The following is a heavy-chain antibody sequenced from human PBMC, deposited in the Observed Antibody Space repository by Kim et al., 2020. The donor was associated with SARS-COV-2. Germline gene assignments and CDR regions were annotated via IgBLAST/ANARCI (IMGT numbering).Heavy chain of an antibody. D-gene: IGHD3-10*01. Sequence: ASVKVSCKASGYTFTSYDINWVRQATGQGLEWMGWMNPNSGNTGYAQKFQGRVTMTRNTSISTAYMELSSLRSEDTAVYYCAYMVRGVISYYYGMDVWGQGTTVTVSS. V-gene: IGHV1-8*01. CDR2: MNPNSGNT. J-gene: IGHJ6*02. CDR3: AYMVRGVISYYYGMDV. CDR1: GYTFTSYD.